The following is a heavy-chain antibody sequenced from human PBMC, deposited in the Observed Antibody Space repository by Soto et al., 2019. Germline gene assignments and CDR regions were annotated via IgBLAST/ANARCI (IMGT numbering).Heavy chain of an antibody. CDR3: ARVIVGATGVDY. Sequence: QVQLQESGPGLVKPSETLSLTCTVSGGSVSSGSYYWSWIRQPPGKGLEWIGYIYYSGSTNYNPSLKSRVTISVDTSKNQFSLMLSSVTAADTAVYYCARVIVGATGVDYWGQGTLVTVSS. CDR2: IYYSGST. D-gene: IGHD1-26*01. J-gene: IGHJ4*02. V-gene: IGHV4-61*01. CDR1: GGSVSSGSYY.